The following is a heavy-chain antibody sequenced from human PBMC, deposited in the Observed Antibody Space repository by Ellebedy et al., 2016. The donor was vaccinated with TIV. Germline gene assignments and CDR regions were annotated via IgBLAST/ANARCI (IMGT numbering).Heavy chain of an antibody. CDR3: VRARNYALDS. V-gene: IGHV3-7*01. Sequence: GESLKISCAASGFTFSVSLTGWALLAPGKWQECVDRLKYDGADKDYVDSVKGRFTISRDNDKNSLYLQMNSLGVEYTAVYFCVRARNYALDSWGQGTLVTVSS. J-gene: IGHJ4*01. D-gene: IGHD3-16*01. CDR2: LKYDGADK. CDR1: GFTFSVSL.